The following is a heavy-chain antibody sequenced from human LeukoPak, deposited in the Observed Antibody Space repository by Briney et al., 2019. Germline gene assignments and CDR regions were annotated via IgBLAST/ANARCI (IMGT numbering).Heavy chain of an antibody. D-gene: IGHD2-2*01. J-gene: IGHJ1*01. CDR1: GYTFTSYG. Sequence: ASVKVSCKASGYTFTSYGISWVRQAPGQGLEWMGWISAYNGNTNYAQKLQGRVTMTTDTSTSTAYMELRSLRSDDTAVYYCARGGYCSSTSCYAPKYFQHWGQGTLVTISS. CDR2: ISAYNGNT. CDR3: ARGGYCSSTSCYAPKYFQH. V-gene: IGHV1-18*04.